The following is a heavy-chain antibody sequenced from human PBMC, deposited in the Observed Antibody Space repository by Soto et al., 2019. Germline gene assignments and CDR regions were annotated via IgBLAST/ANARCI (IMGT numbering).Heavy chain of an antibody. D-gene: IGHD3-9*01. CDR1: GFTFSSYA. CDR2: IGGSGSST. CDR3: AKVSTGYYYYFGS. V-gene: IGHV3-23*01. J-gene: IGHJ4*02. Sequence: GGSLRLSCAASGFTFSSYAMSWVRQAPGKGLEWVSGIGGSGSSTFYADSVKGRFTISRDNSKNTLYLQMNSLRAEDTAVYHCAKVSTGYYYYFGSWGRGTLGTVSS.